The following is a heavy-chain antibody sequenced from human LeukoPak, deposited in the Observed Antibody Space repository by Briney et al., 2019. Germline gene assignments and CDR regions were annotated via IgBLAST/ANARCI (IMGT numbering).Heavy chain of an antibody. CDR2: IKQDGSEI. D-gene: IGHD3-10*01. CDR3: ARALYGSGGYFFDF. J-gene: IGHJ4*02. V-gene: IGHV3-7*04. CDR1: GFNFNSYW. Sequence: GGSLRLSCAASGFNFNSYWMSWVRQAPGKGLECVAIIKQDGSEISFVDSVKGRFTISRDNAKSSLYLQMNSLRGEDTAVYYCARALYGSGGYFFDFWGQGTLVTVSS.